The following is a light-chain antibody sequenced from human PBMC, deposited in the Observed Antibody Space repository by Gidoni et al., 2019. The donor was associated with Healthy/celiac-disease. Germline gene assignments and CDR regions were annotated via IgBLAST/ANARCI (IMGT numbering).Light chain of an antibody. CDR3: QQYDNLPT. J-gene: IGKJ2*01. V-gene: IGKV1-33*01. Sequence: IQMTQSSSSLSASVGDRVTITCQASQDISHYLTWYQQKPGKAPKLLIYDASKLETGVPPRFSGSGCGTDFTFTSSSLQPEDIATYYCQQYDNLPTFXQXTKLEIK. CDR1: QDISHY. CDR2: DAS.